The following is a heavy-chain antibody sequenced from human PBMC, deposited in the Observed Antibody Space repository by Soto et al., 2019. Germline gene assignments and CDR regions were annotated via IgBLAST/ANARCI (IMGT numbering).Heavy chain of an antibody. CDR2: IYYSGST. V-gene: IGHV4-59*01. J-gene: IGHJ3*02. CDR3: ARKIEYYYDSSGYYYAFDI. CDR1: GGSISSYY. D-gene: IGHD3-22*01. Sequence: SETLSLTCTVSGGSISSYYWSWIRQPPGKGLEWIGYIYYSGSTNYNPSLKSRVTISVDTSKNQFSLKLSSVTAADTAVYYCARKIEYYYDSSGYYYAFDIWGQGTMVTVSS.